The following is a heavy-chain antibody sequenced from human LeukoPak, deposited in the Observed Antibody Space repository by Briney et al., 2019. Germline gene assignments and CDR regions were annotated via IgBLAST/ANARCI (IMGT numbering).Heavy chain of an antibody. Sequence: ASVKVSCKASGYTFTSYYMHWVRQAPGQGLEWMGIINPSSGSTSYAQKFQGRVTMTTDTSTSTAYMELRSLRSDDTAVYYCARDAEGVRTGRRFDPWGQGTLVTVSS. CDR3: ARDAEGVRTGRRFDP. CDR2: INPSSGST. CDR1: GYTFTSYY. V-gene: IGHV1-46*01. D-gene: IGHD3-10*01. J-gene: IGHJ5*02.